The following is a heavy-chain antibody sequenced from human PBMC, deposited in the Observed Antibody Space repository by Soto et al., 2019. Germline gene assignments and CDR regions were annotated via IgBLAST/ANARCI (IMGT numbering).Heavy chain of an antibody. CDR2: IWYDGSNK. CDR1: GFTFSSYV. V-gene: IGHV3-33*01. D-gene: IGHD3-16*01. Sequence: GGSLRLSCAASGFTFSSYVMHWVRRAPGKGLEWVAVIWYDGSNKYYADSVKGRFTISRDNSKNTMYLQMNSLRAEDTAVYYCARAGGGSSFDYWGQGTLVTVSS. J-gene: IGHJ4*02. CDR3: ARAGGGSSFDY.